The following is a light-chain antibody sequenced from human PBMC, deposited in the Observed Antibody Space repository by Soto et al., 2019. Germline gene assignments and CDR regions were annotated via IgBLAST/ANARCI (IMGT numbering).Light chain of an antibody. Sequence: EIVMTQSPATLSVSPGERATLSCRASQSVSSSLAWYQQKPGQAPRLLIYAASTRASGIPARFSGSGSGTAFTLNNSSLQSEDFAVYYCQQYNNGPQTFGQGTKEEIK. CDR1: QSVSSS. J-gene: IGKJ1*01. CDR2: AAS. CDR3: QQYNNGPQT. V-gene: IGKV3-15*01.